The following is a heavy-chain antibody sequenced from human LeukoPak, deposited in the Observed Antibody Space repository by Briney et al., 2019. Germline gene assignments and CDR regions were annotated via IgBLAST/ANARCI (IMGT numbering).Heavy chain of an antibody. J-gene: IGHJ4*02. V-gene: IGHV1-46*01. D-gene: IGHD5-18*01. Sequence: ASVKVSCTASGYTFTSYYMHWVRQAPGQGLEWMGIIDPSGGSTSYAQKFQGRVTMTRDTSTSTVYMELSSLRSEDTAVYYCARDPSLRYSYGYRYYFDYWGQGTLVTVSS. CDR1: GYTFTSYY. CDR3: ARDPSLRYSYGYRYYFDY. CDR2: IDPSGGST.